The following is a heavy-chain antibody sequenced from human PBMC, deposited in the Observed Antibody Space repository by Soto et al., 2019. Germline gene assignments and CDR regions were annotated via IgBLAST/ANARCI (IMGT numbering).Heavy chain of an antibody. CDR1: GFTFSTYN. D-gene: IGHD3-22*01. CDR2: ITSSSTYI. Sequence: GGSLRLSCAASGFTFSTYNMNWVRQAPGRGLEWVSSITSSSTYIYYADSVKGRFTISRDNAKNSLFLQMNSLRAEDTAVYYCARDLSVDDSSGYYFGAFDIWGQGTMVTVSS. J-gene: IGHJ3*02. V-gene: IGHV3-21*01. CDR3: ARDLSVDDSSGYYFGAFDI.